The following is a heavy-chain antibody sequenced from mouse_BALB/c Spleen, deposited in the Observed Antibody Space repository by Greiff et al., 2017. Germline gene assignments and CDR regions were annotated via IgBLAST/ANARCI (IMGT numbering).Heavy chain of an antibody. V-gene: IGHV5-6-5*01. CDR1: GFTFSSYA. CDR3: ARWADYYGSSPPCIAY. Sequence: EVQGVESGGGLVKPGGSLKLSCAASGFTFSSYAMSWVRQTPEKRLEWVASISSGGSTYYPDSVKGRFTISRDNARNILYLQMSSLRSEDTAMYYCARWADYYGSSPPCIAYWGQGTLVTVSA. CDR2: ISSGGST. D-gene: IGHD1-1*01. J-gene: IGHJ3*01.